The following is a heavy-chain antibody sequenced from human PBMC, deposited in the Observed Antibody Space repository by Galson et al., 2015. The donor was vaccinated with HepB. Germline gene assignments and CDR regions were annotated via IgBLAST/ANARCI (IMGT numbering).Heavy chain of an antibody. CDR2: ISYDGSNK. J-gene: IGHJ6*02. CDR3: AKEDVDSSGYYSYGMDV. CDR1: GFTFSSYG. V-gene: IGHV3-30*18. D-gene: IGHD3-22*01. Sequence: SLRLSCAASGFTFSSYGMHWVRQAPGKGLEWVAVISYDGSNKYYADSVKGRFTISRDNSKNTLYLQMNSLRAEDTAVYYCAKEDVDSSGYYSYGMDVWGQGTTVTVSS.